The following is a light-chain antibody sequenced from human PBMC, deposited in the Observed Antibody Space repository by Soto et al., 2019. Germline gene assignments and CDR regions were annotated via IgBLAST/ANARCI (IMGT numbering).Light chain of an antibody. CDR1: QSVSSIY. CDR3: QQYNNWHPLP. Sequence: EIGLTQSPGTLSWSPGERATLSCRASQSVSSIYLAWYQQKPCQPPRLLIYGTSTRATGIPDSFSGSGSATDFPLPISRLETADSAIYYCQQYNNWHPLPFGPGTQVDIK. J-gene: IGKJ3*01. CDR2: GTS. V-gene: IGKV3D-20*02.